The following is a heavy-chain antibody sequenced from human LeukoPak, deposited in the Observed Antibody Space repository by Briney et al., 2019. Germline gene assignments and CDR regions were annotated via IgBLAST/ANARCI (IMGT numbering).Heavy chain of an antibody. V-gene: IGHV1-18*01. CDR3: ARSVAGTFPVLYYFDY. CDR1: GYTFTSYA. Sequence: ASVKVSCKASGYTFTSYAMNWVRQAPGQGLEWMGWISAYNGNTNYAQKLQGRVTMTTDTSTSTAYMELRSLRSDDTAVYYCARSVAGTFPVLYYFDYWGQGTLVTVSS. D-gene: IGHD6-19*01. CDR2: ISAYNGNT. J-gene: IGHJ4*02.